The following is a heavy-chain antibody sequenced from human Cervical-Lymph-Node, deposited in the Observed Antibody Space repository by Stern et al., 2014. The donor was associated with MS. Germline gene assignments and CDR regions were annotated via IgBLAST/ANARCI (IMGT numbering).Heavy chain of an antibody. CDR2: IYPYDSDT. V-gene: IGHV5-51*01. Sequence: EVQLVQSGAEVKKPGESLKISWKLSGYSFTIYYIAWVRQMPGKGLEGMGVIYPYDSDTTYSPSFQGQVTISADKSITTAYLQWSSLRASDTAMYYCARHVQGFDYWGQGTLVTVSS. J-gene: IGHJ4*02. CDR3: ARHVQGFDY. CDR1: GYSFTIYY.